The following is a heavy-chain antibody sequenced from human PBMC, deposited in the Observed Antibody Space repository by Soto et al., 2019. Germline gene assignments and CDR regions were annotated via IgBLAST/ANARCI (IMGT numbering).Heavy chain of an antibody. J-gene: IGHJ6*02. CDR2: ISGSGGST. CDR3: AKGCGYCSFDLCPWDMDV. Sequence: GGSLRLSCAASGFTFSSYAMSWVRQAPGKGLEWVSAISGSGGSTYYADSVKGRFTISRDNSKNTLYLQMNSLRAEDTAVYYCAKGCGYCSFDLCPWDMDVWGQGTPVTVSS. D-gene: IGHD2-2*03. V-gene: IGHV3-23*01. CDR1: GFTFSSYA.